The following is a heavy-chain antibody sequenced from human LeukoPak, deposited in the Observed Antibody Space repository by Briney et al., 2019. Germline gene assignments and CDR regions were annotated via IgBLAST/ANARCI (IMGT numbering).Heavy chain of an antibody. CDR1: GYTFTSYY. J-gene: IGHJ3*02. D-gene: IGHD3-22*01. CDR3: ARVKSYYYDTSDKDAFDI. V-gene: IGHV1-46*01. CDR2: INPSGGST. Sequence: ASVKVSCKASGYTFTSYYMHWVRQAPGQGLEWMGIINPSGGSTSYAQKFQGRVTMTRDTSTSTVYMELSSLRSEDTAEYYCARVKSYYYDTSDKDAFDIWGQGTMVTVSS.